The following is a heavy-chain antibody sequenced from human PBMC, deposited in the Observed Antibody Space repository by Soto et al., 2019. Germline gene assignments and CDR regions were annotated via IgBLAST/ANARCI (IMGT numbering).Heavy chain of an antibody. Sequence: ASVKVSCKASGYTFTSYGVSSVRQAPGQGLEWMGWISAYNGNTNYAQKLQGRVTMTTDTSTSTAYMELRSLRSDDTAVYYCARSQHLNWLDPWGKGTLVPGSS. CDR2: ISAYNGNT. V-gene: IGHV1-18*01. J-gene: IGHJ5*02. CDR1: GYTFTSYG. D-gene: IGHD6-13*01. CDR3: ARSQHLNWLDP.